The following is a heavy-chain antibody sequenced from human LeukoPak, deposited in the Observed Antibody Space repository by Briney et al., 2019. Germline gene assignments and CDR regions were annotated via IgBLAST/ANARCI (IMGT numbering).Heavy chain of an antibody. V-gene: IGHV3-7*03. Sequence: GGSLRLSCAASGFTLSNYWMSWVRQAPGKGPEWVANIKQDGSEKYSVDSVKGRFTISRDNAKNSLYLQMNSLRAEDTAVYYCARSRYCTNGICSYFDYWGQGILVTVSS. D-gene: IGHD2-8*01. CDR3: ARSRYCTNGICSYFDY. CDR2: IKQDGSEK. CDR1: GFTLSNYW. J-gene: IGHJ4*02.